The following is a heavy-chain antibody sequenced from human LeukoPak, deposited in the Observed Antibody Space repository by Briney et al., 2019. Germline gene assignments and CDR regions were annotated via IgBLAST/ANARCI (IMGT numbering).Heavy chain of an antibody. CDR3: ARTARLFDY. CDR1: GDSISSHY. V-gene: IGHV4-59*11. D-gene: IGHD4-11*01. J-gene: IGHJ4*02. Sequence: SETLSLTCTVSGDSISSHYWSWIRQPPGKGLECIGYVYYSGIPNYNPSLKSQVTISVDTSKNQLSLKLTSVITADTAVYYCARTARLFDYWGQGTQVTASS. CDR2: VYYSGIP.